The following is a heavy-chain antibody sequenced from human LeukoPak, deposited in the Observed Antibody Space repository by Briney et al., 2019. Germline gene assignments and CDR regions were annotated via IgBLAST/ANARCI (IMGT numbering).Heavy chain of an antibody. CDR1: GFTFSSYA. J-gene: IGHJ4*02. Sequence: GGSLRLSCAASGFTFSSYAMTWVRQAPGEGLEWVSVISSSGGSTYYADSVKGRFTISRDNSKNTLYLQMNSLRAEDTAVYYCAKDRSGSGTYYPDYWGQGTLVTVSS. CDR2: ISSSGGST. D-gene: IGHD3-10*01. V-gene: IGHV3-23*01. CDR3: AKDRSGSGTYYPDY.